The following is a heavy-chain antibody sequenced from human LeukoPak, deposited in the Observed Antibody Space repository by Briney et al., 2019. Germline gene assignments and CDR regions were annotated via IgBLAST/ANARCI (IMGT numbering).Heavy chain of an antibody. D-gene: IGHD3-9*01. J-gene: IGHJ4*02. CDR3: ARGPQTYYDIFTGLSF. V-gene: IGHV4-34*01. CDR2: INHSGST. CDR1: GGSFIGYY. Sequence: PSETLSLTCAVYGGSFIGYYWSWIRQPPGKGLEWIGEINHSGSTNYNPSLKSRVTISGDTSKKQFSLKLSSVTAADTAVYYCARGPQTYYDIFTGLSFWGQGTLVTASS.